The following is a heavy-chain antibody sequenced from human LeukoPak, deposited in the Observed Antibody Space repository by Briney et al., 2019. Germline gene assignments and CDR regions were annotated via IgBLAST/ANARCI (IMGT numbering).Heavy chain of an antibody. CDR1: RGSISGHY. J-gene: IGHJ4*02. V-gene: IGHV4-59*11. CDR3: ARGGGGYEADY. CDR2: IYHSGTT. Sequence: SETLSLTCTDSRGSISGHYGSWIRQPPGKGLEWIGYIYHSGTTDYNPSLKTRLTISVDTSKNQFSLNLSSMTTADTAVYYCARGGGGYEADYWGQGTLVTVSS. D-gene: IGHD5-12*01.